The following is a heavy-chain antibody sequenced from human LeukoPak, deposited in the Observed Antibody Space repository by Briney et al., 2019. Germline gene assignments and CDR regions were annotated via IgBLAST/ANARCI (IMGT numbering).Heavy chain of an antibody. CDR2: ISWNSGSI. Sequence: SLRLSCAASGFTFDDYAMHWVRQAPGKGLEWVSGISWNSGSIGYADSVKGRFTISRDNAKNSLYLQMNSLRAEDTALYYCAKDVSSSWSGYFQHWGQGTLVTVSS. CDR1: GFTFDDYA. V-gene: IGHV3-9*01. D-gene: IGHD6-13*01. CDR3: AKDVSSSWSGYFQH. J-gene: IGHJ1*01.